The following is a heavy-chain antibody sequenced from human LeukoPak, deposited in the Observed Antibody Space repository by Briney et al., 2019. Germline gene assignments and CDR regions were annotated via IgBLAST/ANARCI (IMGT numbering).Heavy chain of an antibody. CDR2: TYFRSKWYN. Sequence: SQTLSLTCAISGDSVYSNSAAWNWIRQSPSRGLEWLGRTYFRSKWYNDYADSLKSRITIVPDTSKNQFSLQLNSVTPEDTAVYYCARERGYSGAWYPDSWGQGTLVTVSS. CDR1: GDSVYSNSAA. V-gene: IGHV6-1*01. CDR3: ARERGYSGAWYPDS. J-gene: IGHJ4*02. D-gene: IGHD6-19*01.